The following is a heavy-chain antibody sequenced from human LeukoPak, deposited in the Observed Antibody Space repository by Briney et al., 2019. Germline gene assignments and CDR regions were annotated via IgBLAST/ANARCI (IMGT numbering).Heavy chain of an antibody. D-gene: IGHD2-2*01. J-gene: IGHJ6*04. CDR3: ARRVVPAAPYYYYYGLDV. Sequence: SETLSLTCTVSGYSISSGYYWGWIRQPPGKGLEWIGEINHSGSTNYNPSLKSRVTISVDTSKNQFSLKLSSVTAADTAVYYCARRVVPAAPYYYYYGLDVWGKGTTVTVSS. CDR1: GYSISSGYY. V-gene: IGHV4-38-2*02. CDR2: INHSGST.